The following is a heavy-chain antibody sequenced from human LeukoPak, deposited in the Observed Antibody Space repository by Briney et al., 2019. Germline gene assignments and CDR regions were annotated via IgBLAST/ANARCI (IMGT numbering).Heavy chain of an antibody. D-gene: IGHD2-2*01. CDR3: SRVACSSTTCYLAY. Sequence: PGGSLRLSCAASGFTFSSFGMHWVRQAPGKGLEWVSYISSSGSSINYADSVKGRFTISRDNAENSLSLQMNSLRAEDTAVYYCSRVACSSTTCYLAYWGQGTLVTVSS. V-gene: IGHV3-48*03. J-gene: IGHJ4*02. CDR1: GFTFSSFG. CDR2: ISSSGSSI.